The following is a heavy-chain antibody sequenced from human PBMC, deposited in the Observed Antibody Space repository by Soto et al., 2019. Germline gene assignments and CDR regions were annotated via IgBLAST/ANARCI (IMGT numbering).Heavy chain of an antibody. D-gene: IGHD2-8*01. V-gene: IGHV3-30*09. CDR3: ARRLTKTVSALGY. Sequence: GGSLRLSCSASGFTFTAFAIHWVRQAPGKGLEWVAVISENGVNKYSAESVRGRFVISRDNSKNTVELEMNSLRPEDTAIYFCARRLTKTVSALGYWGQGTLVTVSS. CDR1: GFTFTAFA. J-gene: IGHJ4*02. CDR2: ISENGVNK.